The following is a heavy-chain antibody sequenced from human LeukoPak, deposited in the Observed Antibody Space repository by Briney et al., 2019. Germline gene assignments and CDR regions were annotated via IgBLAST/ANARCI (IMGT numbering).Heavy chain of an antibody. CDR2: IYYSGST. CDR3: ARHLQGYSSSWNPPVVVWYFDL. J-gene: IGHJ2*01. D-gene: IGHD6-13*01. Sequence: SETLSLTCTVSGGSISSYYWSWIRQPPGKELEWIGYIYYSGSTNYNPSLKSRVTISVDTSKNQFSLKLSSVTAADTAVYYCARHLQGYSSSWNPPVVVWYFDLWGRGTLVTVSS. CDR1: GGSISSYY. V-gene: IGHV4-59*08.